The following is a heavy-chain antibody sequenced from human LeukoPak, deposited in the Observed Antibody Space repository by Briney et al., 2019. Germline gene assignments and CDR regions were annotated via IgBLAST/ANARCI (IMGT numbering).Heavy chain of an antibody. J-gene: IGHJ4*02. CDR1: GYTLTELS. CDR2: FDPEDGET. V-gene: IGHV1-24*01. Sequence: GASVKVSCKVSGYTLTELSMHWVRQAPGKGLEWMGGFDPEDGETIYAQKFQGRVTMTRNTSISTAYMELSSLRSEDTAVYYCARGIWFGELFGYWGQGTLVTVSS. D-gene: IGHD3-10*01. CDR3: ARGIWFGELFGY.